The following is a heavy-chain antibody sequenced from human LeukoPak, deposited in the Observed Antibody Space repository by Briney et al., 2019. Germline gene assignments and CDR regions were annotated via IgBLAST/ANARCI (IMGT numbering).Heavy chain of an antibody. Sequence: PGGSLRLSCAASEFTFSDYWIHWVRQAPGKGLVWVSRINTDGSITNYADSVEGRFSISRDNAKNTLYLQMSSLRAEDTAVYYCARDRGPRTGFMVREAYDYWGQGTLVTVSS. CDR1: EFTFSDYW. V-gene: IGHV3-74*01. D-gene: IGHD3-10*01. CDR3: ARDRGPRTGFMVREAYDY. J-gene: IGHJ4*02. CDR2: INTDGSIT.